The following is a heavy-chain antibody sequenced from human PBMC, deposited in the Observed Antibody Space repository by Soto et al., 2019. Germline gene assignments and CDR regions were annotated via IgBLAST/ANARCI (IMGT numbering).Heavy chain of an antibody. J-gene: IGHJ6*02. CDR3: ARSEFTGYYYYGMDV. Sequence: ASVTVSCKASGYTFTGYYMHWVRQAPGQGLEWMGWINPNSGGTNYAQKFQGWVTMTRDTSISTAYMELSRPRSDDTAVYYCARSEFTGYYYYGMDVWGQGTTVTSP. CDR1: GYTFTGYY. D-gene: IGHD3-10*01. CDR2: INPNSGGT. V-gene: IGHV1-2*04.